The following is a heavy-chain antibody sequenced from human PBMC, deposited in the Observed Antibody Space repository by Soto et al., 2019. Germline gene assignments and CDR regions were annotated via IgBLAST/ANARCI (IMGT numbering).Heavy chain of an antibody. Sequence: ASVKLSCKASGGTFSSYAISWVRQDHGQGLEWMGGIIPIFGTANYAQKFQGRVTITADESTSTAYMELSSLRSEDTAVYYCAIYYYDSSGYYQVDYWGQGTLVTVSS. CDR1: GGTFSSYA. CDR3: AIYYYDSSGYYQVDY. D-gene: IGHD3-22*01. CDR2: IIPIFGTA. J-gene: IGHJ4*02. V-gene: IGHV1-69*13.